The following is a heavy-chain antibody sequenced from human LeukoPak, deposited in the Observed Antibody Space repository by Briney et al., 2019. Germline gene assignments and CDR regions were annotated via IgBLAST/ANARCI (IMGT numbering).Heavy chain of an antibody. CDR2: ISYDGSNK. CDR1: GFTFSSYA. Sequence: GGSLRLSCAASGFTFSSYAMHWVRQAPGKGLEWVAVISYDGSNKYYADSVKGRFTISRDNSKNTLYLQMNSLRAGDTAVYYCASHIAAAPENPDYWGQGTLVTVSS. V-gene: IGHV3-30-3*01. CDR3: ASHIAAAPENPDY. D-gene: IGHD6-13*01. J-gene: IGHJ4*02.